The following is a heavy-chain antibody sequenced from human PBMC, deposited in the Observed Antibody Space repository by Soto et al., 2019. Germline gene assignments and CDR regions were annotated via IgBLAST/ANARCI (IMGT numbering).Heavy chain of an antibody. CDR3: ARLSDIVVVPAAILYSSRYYFDY. CDR1: GGSISSSSYY. V-gene: IGHV4-39*01. J-gene: IGHJ4*02. CDR2: IYYSGST. D-gene: IGHD2-2*01. Sequence: PSETLSLTXTVSGGSISSSSYYWGWIRQPPGKGLEWIGSIYYSGSTYYNPSLKSRVTISVDTSKNQFSLKLSSVTAADTAVYYCARLSDIVVVPAAILYSSRYYFDYWGQGTLVTVSS.